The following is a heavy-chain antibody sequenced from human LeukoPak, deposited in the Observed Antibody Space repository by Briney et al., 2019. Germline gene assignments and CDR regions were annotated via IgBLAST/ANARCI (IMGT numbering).Heavy chain of an antibody. J-gene: IGHJ4*02. D-gene: IGHD4-17*01. CDR1: GFTFSSYG. CDR2: IWYDGSNK. Sequence: GGSLRLSCAASGFTFSSYGMHWVRQAPGKGLEWVAVIWYDGSNKYYADSVKGRFTISRDNSKNTLHLQMNSLRAEDTAVYYCAKDGGDYASIDYWGQGTLVTVSS. CDR3: AKDGGDYASIDY. V-gene: IGHV3-33*06.